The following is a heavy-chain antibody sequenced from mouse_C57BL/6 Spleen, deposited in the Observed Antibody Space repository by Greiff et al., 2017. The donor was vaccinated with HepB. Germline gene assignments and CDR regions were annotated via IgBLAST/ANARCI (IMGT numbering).Heavy chain of an antibody. V-gene: IGHV3-1*01. CDR1: GYSITSGYD. CDR3: ARGGEFITDY. D-gene: IGHD1-1*01. Sequence: EVHLVESGPGMVKPSQSLSLTCTVTGYSITSGYDWHWIRHFPGNKLEWMGYISYSGSTNYNPSLKSRISITHDTSKNHFFLKLNSVTTEDTATYYCARGGEFITDYWGQGTTLTVSS. J-gene: IGHJ2*01. CDR2: ISYSGST.